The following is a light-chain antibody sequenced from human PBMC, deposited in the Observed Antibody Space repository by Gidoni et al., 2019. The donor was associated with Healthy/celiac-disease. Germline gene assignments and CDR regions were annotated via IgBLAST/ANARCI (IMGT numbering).Light chain of an antibody. Sequence: DLVMTQSPLSLPVTPREPAAISCRSSQSPLDSNGYNDLNWFLQKPGQSPQLLVYLGSNRASRVPDRFSGSGSGTDFTLKISRVEAEDVGVYYCMQALQTPRTFGQGTKVEIK. CDR3: MQALQTPRT. CDR2: LGS. CDR1: QSPLDSNGYND. J-gene: IGKJ1*01. V-gene: IGKV2-28*01.